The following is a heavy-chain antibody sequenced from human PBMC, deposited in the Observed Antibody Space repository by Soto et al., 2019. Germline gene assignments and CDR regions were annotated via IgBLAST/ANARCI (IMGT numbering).Heavy chain of an antibody. CDR2: IYHSGST. Sequence: PSETLSLTCAVSGYSISSGYYWGWIRQPPGKGLEWIGSIYHSGSTYYNPSLKSRVTISVDTSKNQFSLKLSSVTAADTAVYYCAVEGRVPPPSVMAVWAQRTTVPVS. D-gene: IGHD6-6*01. CDR1: GYSISSGYY. J-gene: IGHJ6*02. V-gene: IGHV4-38-2*01. CDR3: AVEGRVPPPSVMAV.